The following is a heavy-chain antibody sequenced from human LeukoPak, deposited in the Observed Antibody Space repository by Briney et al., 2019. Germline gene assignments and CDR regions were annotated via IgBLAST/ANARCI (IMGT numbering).Heavy chain of an antibody. J-gene: IGHJ4*02. D-gene: IGHD3-10*01. CDR2: ISSTSSAI. CDR1: GFTFSSFS. V-gene: IGHV3-48*04. CDR3: AKGDTVFRGGPDY. Sequence: GGSLRLSCAASGFTFSSFSMNWVRQAPGKGLEWLSYISSTSSAIYYADSLKGRFTISRDNAKNSLYLQLNSLRAEDTAFYYCAKGDTVFRGGPDYWGQGTLVTVSS.